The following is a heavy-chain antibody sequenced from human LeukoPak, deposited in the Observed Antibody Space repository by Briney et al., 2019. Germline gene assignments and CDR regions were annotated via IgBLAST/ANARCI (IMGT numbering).Heavy chain of an antibody. V-gene: IGHV4-34*01. D-gene: IGHD3-22*01. CDR1: GGSFSGYY. CDR2: INHSGST. J-gene: IGHJ6*02. Sequence: SETLSLTCAVYGGSFSGYYWSWIRQPPGKGLEWIGEINHSGSTNYNPSFKRRVTISVDTSKNQFSLKLSSVTAPDTAVYYWARVAIGVTDVWGQGTTVTVSS. CDR3: ARVAIGVTDV.